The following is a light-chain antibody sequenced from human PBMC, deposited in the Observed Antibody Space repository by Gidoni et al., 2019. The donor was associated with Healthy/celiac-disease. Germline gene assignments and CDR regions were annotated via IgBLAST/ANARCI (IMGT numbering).Light chain of an antibody. V-gene: IGKV3-11*01. CDR2: DAS. J-gene: IGKJ4*01. CDR3: QQRSNWPPRT. Sequence: EIVLTQSTATLCLSPGERATLSCRAMQGVSSSLAGYQQKPGQTPRLVIYDASKRATGSPARFSGSGSGTDFTLTISSLEPEDFACYYCQQRSNWPPRTFXGXTKVXIK. CDR1: QGVSSS.